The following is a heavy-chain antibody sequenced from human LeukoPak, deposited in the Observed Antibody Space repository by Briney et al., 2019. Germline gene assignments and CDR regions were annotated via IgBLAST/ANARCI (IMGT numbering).Heavy chain of an antibody. V-gene: IGHV3-74*01. J-gene: IGHJ4*02. CDR1: GFTFSSYW. CDR3: ARSPALLYYFDY. D-gene: IGHD2-15*01. Sequence: PGGSLRLSCAASGFTFSSYWMYWVRQTPGKGLVWVSRINSDGSSTSYADSVKGRFTISRDNAKNTLYLQMNSLRAEDTAVYYCARSPALLYYFDYWGQGTLVTVSS. CDR2: INSDGSST.